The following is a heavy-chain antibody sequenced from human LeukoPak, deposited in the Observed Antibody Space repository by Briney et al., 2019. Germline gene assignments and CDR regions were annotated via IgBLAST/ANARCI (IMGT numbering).Heavy chain of an antibody. J-gene: IGHJ4*02. CDR1: GGSISSSSYY. V-gene: IGHV4-39*01. CDR2: IYYSGST. CDR3: ARGGRAAASSYYFDY. Sequence: SETLSLTCTVSGGSISSSSYYWGWIRQPPGQGLEWIGSIYYSGSTYYNPSLKSRVTISVDTSKNQFSLKLSSVTAADTAVYYCARGGRAAASSYYFDYWGQGTLVTVSS. D-gene: IGHD6-13*01.